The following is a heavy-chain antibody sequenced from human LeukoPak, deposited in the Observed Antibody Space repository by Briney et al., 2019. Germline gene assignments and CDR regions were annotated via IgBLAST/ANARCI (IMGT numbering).Heavy chain of an antibody. CDR1: GFTFSRYG. Sequence: PGGSLRLSCAASGFTFSRYGMHWVRQAPGKGLEWVAVISYDGSNKYYADSVKGRFTISRDNSKNTLYLQMNSLRAEDTTVYYCAKGGGLVVVAATTYYYYGMDVWGQGTTVTVSS. J-gene: IGHJ6*02. CDR2: ISYDGSNK. CDR3: AKGGGLVVVAATTYYYYGMDV. D-gene: IGHD2-15*01. V-gene: IGHV3-30*18.